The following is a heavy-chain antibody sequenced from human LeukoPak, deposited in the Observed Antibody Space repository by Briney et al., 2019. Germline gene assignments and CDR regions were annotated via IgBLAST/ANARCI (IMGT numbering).Heavy chain of an antibody. CDR2: ISYDGSDK. CDR3: KEVDY. J-gene: IGHJ4*02. Sequence: GGSLRLSCAASGFTFSNYAMHWVRQAPGKGLQWVAAISYDGSDKYYADSVKGRFTISRDNSKNTLYLQMNSLRVEDTAVYYCKEVDYWGQGTLVTVSS. V-gene: IGHV3-30*04. CDR1: GFTFSNYA.